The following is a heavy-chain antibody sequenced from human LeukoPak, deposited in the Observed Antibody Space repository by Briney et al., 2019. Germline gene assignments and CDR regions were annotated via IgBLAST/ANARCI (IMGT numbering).Heavy chain of an antibody. D-gene: IGHD7-27*01. CDR1: GGSVSNYY. V-gene: IGHV4-59*02. CDR3: ATRKLGNDY. CDR2: IYYTEA. Sequence: SETLSLTCTVSGGSVSNYYWSWIRQSPGKGPEWIGYIYYTEASYNPSLKSRVTISADTSKNQFSLKLYSVTAADTAVYYCATRKLGNDYWGQGILVTVSS. J-gene: IGHJ4*02.